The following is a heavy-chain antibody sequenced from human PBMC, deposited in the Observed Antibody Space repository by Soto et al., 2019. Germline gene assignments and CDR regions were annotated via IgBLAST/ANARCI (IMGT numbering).Heavy chain of an antibody. J-gene: IGHJ6*03. CDR1: GVTFSSFS. CDR2: ILSSSGSI. V-gene: IGHV3-21*01. CDR3: ARDSGELLVRRGFYYYYMDV. D-gene: IGHD6-6*01. Sequence: EVKLVESGGGLVKPGGSLRLSCAASGVTFSSFSFNWVRQAPGKGLEWVSFILSSSGSIYYADSVKGRFTISRDNAKNSLYLQMISLKDEDTAVYYCARDSGELLVRRGFYYYYMDVWGKGTTVTVSS.